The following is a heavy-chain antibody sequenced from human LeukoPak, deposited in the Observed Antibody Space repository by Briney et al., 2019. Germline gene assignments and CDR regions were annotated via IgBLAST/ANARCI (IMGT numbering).Heavy chain of an antibody. V-gene: IGHV4-39*01. Sequence: PSETLSLTCTVSGGSISSSSYYWGWIRQPPGKGLEWIGSIYYSGSTYYNPSLKSRVTISVDTSKNQFSLKLSSVTAADTAVYYCARSVSVPGRYWGQGTLVTVSS. CDR2: IYYSGST. CDR3: ARSVSVPGRY. CDR1: GGSISSSSYY. D-gene: IGHD3-10*01. J-gene: IGHJ4*02.